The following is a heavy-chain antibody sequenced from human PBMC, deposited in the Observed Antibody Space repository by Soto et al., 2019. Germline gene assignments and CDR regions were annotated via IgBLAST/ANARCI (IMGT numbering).Heavy chain of an antibody. D-gene: IGHD3-22*01. J-gene: IGHJ4*02. V-gene: IGHV3-33*01. CDR2: IWYDGSNK. CDR3: ARNNYYNSSGYSIDY. CDR1: GFTFSSHG. Sequence: QVQLVESGGGVVQPGRSLRLSCAASGFTFSSHGMHWVRQAPGKGLEWVAVIWYDGSNKYYADSVKGRFTISRDNSKNTLYLQMNSLRAENTAVYYCARNNYYNSSGYSIDYWGQGTLVTASS.